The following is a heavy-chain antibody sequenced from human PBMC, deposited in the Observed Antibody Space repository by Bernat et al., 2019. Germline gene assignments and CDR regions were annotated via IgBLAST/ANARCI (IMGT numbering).Heavy chain of an antibody. CDR2: VSSDGSNK. Sequence: QVRLVESGGGVVQPGRSLRLSCAASGFTFSSYGIHWVRQAPGKGLEWVAVVSSDGSNKYYADSVKGRFTISRDNSKNTLYLQMNSLRAEDTAVYYCAKGPSAADYWGQGTLVTVSS. D-gene: IGHD6-19*01. CDR1: GFTFSSYG. J-gene: IGHJ4*02. V-gene: IGHV3-30*18. CDR3: AKGPSAADY.